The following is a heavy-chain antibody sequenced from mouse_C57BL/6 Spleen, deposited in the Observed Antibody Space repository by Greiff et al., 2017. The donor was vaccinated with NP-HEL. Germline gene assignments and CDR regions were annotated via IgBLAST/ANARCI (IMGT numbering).Heavy chain of an antibody. Sequence: QVQLKESGAELVRPGTSVKVSCKASGYAFTNYLIEWVKQRPGQGLEWIGVINPGSGGTNYNEKFKGKATLTADKSSSTAYMQLSSLTSEDSAVYFCAREGAMDYWGQGTSVTVSS. CDR2: INPGSGGT. V-gene: IGHV1-54*01. J-gene: IGHJ4*01. CDR1: GYAFTNYL. CDR3: AREGAMDY.